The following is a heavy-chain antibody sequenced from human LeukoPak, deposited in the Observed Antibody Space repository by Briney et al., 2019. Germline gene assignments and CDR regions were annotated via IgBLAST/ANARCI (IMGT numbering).Heavy chain of an antibody. J-gene: IGHJ5*02. CDR1: GYTFTSYY. Sequence: ASMKVSCKASGYTFTSYYMHWVRQAPGQGLEWMGIINPSGGSTSYAQKFQGRVTMTGDMSTSTVYMKLSSLRSEDTAVYYCARTEGENTYDFWSGYLNWFDPWGQGTLVTVSS. CDR3: ARTEGENTYDFWSGYLNWFDP. D-gene: IGHD3-3*01. V-gene: IGHV1-46*01. CDR2: INPSGGST.